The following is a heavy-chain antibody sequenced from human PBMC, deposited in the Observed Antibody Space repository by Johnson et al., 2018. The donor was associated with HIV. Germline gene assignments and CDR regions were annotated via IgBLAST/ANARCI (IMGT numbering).Heavy chain of an antibody. CDR2: IKQDGSEK. J-gene: IGHJ3*02. V-gene: IGHV3-7*02. D-gene: IGHD4-17*01. Sequence: VQLVESGGGVVQHGGSLRLSCAASGFIVSTNYMNWVRQAPGKGLECVANIKQDGSEKYYAASVTGRFTIPRDNSKNTLYLQMNSLRAEDTAVYYCAKGENDYGDYGLDAFDIWGPGTMVTVSA. CDR3: AKGENDYGDYGLDAFDI. CDR1: GFIVSTNY.